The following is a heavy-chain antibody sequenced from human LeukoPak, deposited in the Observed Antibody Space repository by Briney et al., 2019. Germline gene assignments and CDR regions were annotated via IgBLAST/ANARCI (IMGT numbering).Heavy chain of an antibody. V-gene: IGHV3-30-3*01. J-gene: IGHJ4*02. CDR3: ARGPPMYSYGSSAYHYDYFLY. CDR1: GFTFNSYS. Sequence: GGSLRLSCAASGFTFNSYSMHWVRQAPGKGLEWVTAISDDETYKFYADSVKGRFTISRDNSKNTLYLQMNSLRAEDTTVYSCARGPPMYSYGSSAYHYDYFLYWGQGTLVTVSS. CDR2: ISDDETYK. D-gene: IGHD3-22*01.